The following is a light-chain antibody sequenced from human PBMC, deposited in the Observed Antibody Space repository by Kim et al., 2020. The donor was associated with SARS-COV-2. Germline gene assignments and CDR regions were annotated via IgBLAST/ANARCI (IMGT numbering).Light chain of an antibody. CDR3: GTWDSRLSAVV. CDR2: DNN. Sequence: GRKVPFSCTGSSSNIGNNYVSWYQCPPGTAPTPLIYDNNKRPSGIPDRFPGSKSGTSATLGITGLQAGEEADYYCGTWDSRLSAVVFGGGTQLTVL. V-gene: IGLV1-51*01. CDR1: SSNIGNNY. J-gene: IGLJ3*02.